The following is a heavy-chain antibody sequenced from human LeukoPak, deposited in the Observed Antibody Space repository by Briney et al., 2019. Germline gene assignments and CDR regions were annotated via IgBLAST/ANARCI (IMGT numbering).Heavy chain of an antibody. J-gene: IGHJ4*02. D-gene: IGHD4-17*01. Sequence: GGSLRLSCVASGFTSTDYYMTWIRQAPGKGLEWVSYISRNGDTRYYADSVKGRFTISRDNAKNSLYLQMNSLRADDTAVYYCARGPTTVTSPHFDYWDQGTLVTVSS. V-gene: IGHV3-11*01. CDR2: ISRNGDTR. CDR3: ARGPTTVTSPHFDY. CDR1: GFTSTDYY.